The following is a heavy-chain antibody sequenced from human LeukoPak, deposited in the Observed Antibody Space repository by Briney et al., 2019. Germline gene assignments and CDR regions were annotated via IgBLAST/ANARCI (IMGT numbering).Heavy chain of an antibody. CDR1: GGTFSSYA. J-gene: IGHJ6*03. CDR2: IIPIFGTT. V-gene: IGHV1-69*05. D-gene: IGHD6-13*01. CDR3: ARDRVSSSWSDYYYYYMDV. Sequence: SSVTVSYTASGGTFSSYAMSWVGQAPGQGLEWMGGIIPIFGTTNYAQKFQGRVTITTDESTSTAYMELSSLKSEDTAVYYCARDRVSSSWSDYYYYYMDVWGEGTTVTVSS.